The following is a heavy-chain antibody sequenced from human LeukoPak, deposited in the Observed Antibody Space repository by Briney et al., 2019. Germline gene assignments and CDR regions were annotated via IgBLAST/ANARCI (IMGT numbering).Heavy chain of an antibody. CDR1: GFTFSSNA. Sequence: PGGSLRLSCAASGFTFSSNAMSWVRQAPGKGLEWVSAISGSGGSTYYADSVKGRFTISRDNSKNTLYLQMNSLRAEDTAVYYCAKDGYQLLPRGYFQHWGQGTLVTVSS. J-gene: IGHJ1*01. V-gene: IGHV3-23*01. D-gene: IGHD2-2*01. CDR2: ISGSGGST. CDR3: AKDGYQLLPRGYFQH.